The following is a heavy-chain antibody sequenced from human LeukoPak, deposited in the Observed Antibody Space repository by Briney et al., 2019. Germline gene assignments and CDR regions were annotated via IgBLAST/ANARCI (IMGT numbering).Heavy chain of an antibody. Sequence: PGGSLRLSCAASGFTFSDYYMSWIRQAPGKGLEWVSYISSSGSTIYYADSVKGRFTISRDNAKNSLYLQTNSLRAEDTAVYYCARDARGLRYYYGMDVWGQGTTVTVSS. J-gene: IGHJ6*02. CDR2: ISSSGSTI. CDR1: GFTFSDYY. V-gene: IGHV3-11*01. CDR3: ARDARGLRYYYGMDV. D-gene: IGHD2-15*01.